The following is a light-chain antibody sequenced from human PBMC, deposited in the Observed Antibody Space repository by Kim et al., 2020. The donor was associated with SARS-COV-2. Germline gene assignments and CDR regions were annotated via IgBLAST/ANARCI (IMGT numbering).Light chain of an antibody. CDR3: AAWDDSLSGYV. CDR1: SSNIGSNY. V-gene: IGLV1-47*01. Sequence: GQRVTSSWSGSSSNIGSNYVYCYQQLPGTAPKLLIYRNNQRPSGVPDRFSGSKSGTSASLAISGLRSEDEADYYCAAWDDSLSGYVFGTGTKVTVL. CDR2: RNN. J-gene: IGLJ1*01.